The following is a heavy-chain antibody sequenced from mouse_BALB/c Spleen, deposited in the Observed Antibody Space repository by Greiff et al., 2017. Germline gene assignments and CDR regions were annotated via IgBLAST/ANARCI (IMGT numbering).Heavy chain of an antibody. CDR3: TRGGRYLDY. D-gene: IGHD1-1*01. CDR2: IDPETGGT. CDR1: GYTFTDYE. J-gene: IGHJ2*01. V-gene: IGHV1-15*01. Sequence: VQLQQSGAELVRPGASVTLSCKASGYTFTDYEMHWVKQTPVHGLEWIGAIDPETGGTAYNQKFKGKATLTADKSSSTAYMELRSLTSEDSAVYFCTRGGRYLDYWGQGTTRTVSS.